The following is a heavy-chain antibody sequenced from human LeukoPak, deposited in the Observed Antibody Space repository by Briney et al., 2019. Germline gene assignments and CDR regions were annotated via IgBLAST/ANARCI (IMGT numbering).Heavy chain of an antibody. D-gene: IGHD3-16*01. CDR1: GFTFSSYA. CDR3: AKRVGGVNNFDY. CDR2: ISGSGGST. J-gene: IGHJ4*02. V-gene: IGHV3-23*01. Sequence: QPGGSLRLSCVASGFTFSSYAMSWVRQAPGKGLEWVSGISGSGGSTYYAGSVKGRFTISRDDSRNTLYLQMNSLRAEDTAVHYCAKRVGGVNNFDYWGQGTLVTVSS.